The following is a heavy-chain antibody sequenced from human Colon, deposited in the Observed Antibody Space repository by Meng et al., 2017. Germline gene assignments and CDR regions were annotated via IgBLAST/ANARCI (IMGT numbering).Heavy chain of an antibody. D-gene: IGHD1-26*01. Sequence: QVQLQQWGAGLLKPSETLSLTCAVYGGSFSGYYWSWIRQPPGKGLEWIGYMHYSGYTYYNPSLKSRVTISLDTSKNQVSLNLTSVTAADTAMYYCARERLGASSFDYWGQGTLVTVSS. CDR1: GGSFSGYY. V-gene: IGHV4-34*01. CDR2: MHYSGYT. CDR3: ARERLGASSFDY. J-gene: IGHJ4*02.